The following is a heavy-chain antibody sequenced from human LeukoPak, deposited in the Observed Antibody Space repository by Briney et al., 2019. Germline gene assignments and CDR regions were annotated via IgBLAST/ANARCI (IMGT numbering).Heavy chain of an antibody. V-gene: IGHV4-34*01. CDR1: GGSFSGYY. J-gene: IGHJ4*02. Sequence: SETLYLTCAVYGGSFSGYYWSWLRQPPGKGLEWIGEIDHSGGTTYNPSLKSRVTTSIDTSKNQFFLKLSSVTAADTAVYYCARGFSHWGQGTLVTVSS. CDR3: ARGFSH. CDR2: IDHSGGT.